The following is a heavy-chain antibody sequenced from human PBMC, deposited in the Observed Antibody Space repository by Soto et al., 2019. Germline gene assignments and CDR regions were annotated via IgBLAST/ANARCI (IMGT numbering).Heavy chain of an antibody. Sequence: GESRTISCTGAGYSFTSYWIGWVRQLPGNGLEWMWILSPGDSDTSYSPSFQGQGTSSADKSISTAYLQGSSLKASDTAMYYCARYEGAARNWFDPSGQGTLVTVAS. CDR1: GYSFTSYW. D-gene: IGHD3-16*01. V-gene: IGHV5-51*01. CDR2: LSPGDSDT. CDR3: ARYEGAARNWFDP. J-gene: IGHJ5*02.